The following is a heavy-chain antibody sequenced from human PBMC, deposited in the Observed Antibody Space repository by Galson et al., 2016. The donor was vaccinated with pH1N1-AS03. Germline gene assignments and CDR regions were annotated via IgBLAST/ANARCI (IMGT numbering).Heavy chain of an antibody. CDR1: GDSISSSTW. CDR2: VYHTGST. J-gene: IGHJ5*02. V-gene: IGHV4-4*02. Sequence: SETLSLTCAVSGDSISSSTWWSWVRQSPGKGLEWIGEVYHTGSTNYNPSLKSRVIISVDKSKNQLSLNLTSVTAADTAVYYCARVGKERLWGSEVNWFDPWGQGTLVTVSS. D-gene: IGHD2-15*01. CDR3: ARVGKERLWGSEVNWFDP.